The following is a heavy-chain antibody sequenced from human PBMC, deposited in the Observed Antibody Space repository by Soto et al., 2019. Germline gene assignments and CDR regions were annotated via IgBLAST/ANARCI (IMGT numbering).Heavy chain of an antibody. D-gene: IGHD6-19*01. CDR1: GYTFTGYY. CDR2: INPNSGGT. V-gene: IGHV1-2*02. Sequence: ASMKVPCKASGYTFTGYYMRWVRQAPGQGLEWMGWINPNSGGTNYAQKFQGRVTMTRDTSISTAYMELSRLRSDDTAVYYCARGYIAVAGTRFDYWGQGTLVTVSS. CDR3: ARGYIAVAGTRFDY. J-gene: IGHJ4*02.